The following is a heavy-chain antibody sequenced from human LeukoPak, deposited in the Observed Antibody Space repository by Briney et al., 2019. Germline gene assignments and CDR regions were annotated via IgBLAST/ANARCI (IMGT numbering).Heavy chain of an antibody. V-gene: IGHV6-1*01. CDR1: GDSVSSNNAA. J-gene: IGHJ5*02. CDR3: ARGPSYYIFFGT. D-gene: IGHD1-26*01. Sequence: SQTLSLTCVISGDSVSSNNAAWNWLRQSPSRGLEWLGRTYYRSKWYTHYAVSVNSRITINPDTSKNQFSLQLNSVTPDDTAVYFCARGPSYYIFFGTWGQGMLVTVSS. CDR2: TYYRSKWYT.